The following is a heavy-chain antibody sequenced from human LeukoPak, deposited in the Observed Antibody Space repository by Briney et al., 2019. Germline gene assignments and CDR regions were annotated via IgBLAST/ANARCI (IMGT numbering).Heavy chain of an antibody. V-gene: IGHV3-23*01. CDR1: GFTLANYA. D-gene: IGHD1-1*01. CDR2: IGGNSDTT. CDR3: AKSDVQMDMKFDH. Sequence: GGSLRLSCAASGFTLANYAMSWVRQAPGKGLEWVSAIGGNSDTTYYADSVEGRFTISRDNSKNTLYLQMNSLRAEDTAIYYCAKSDVQMDMKFDHWGQGTLVTASS. J-gene: IGHJ4*02.